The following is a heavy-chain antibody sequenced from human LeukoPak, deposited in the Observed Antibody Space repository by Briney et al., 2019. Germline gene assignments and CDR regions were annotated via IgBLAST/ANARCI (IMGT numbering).Heavy chain of an antibody. V-gene: IGHV1-24*01. CDR1: GYTLTELS. CDR3: ATGPAGSGTYYFDY. Sequence: GASVKVSCKVSGYTLTELSMHWVRQAPGKGLEWKGGFDPEDGETIYAQKFQGRVTMTEDTSTDTAYMELSSLRSEDTAVYYCATGPAGSGTYYFDYWGQGTLVTVSS. J-gene: IGHJ4*02. D-gene: IGHD6-19*01. CDR2: FDPEDGET.